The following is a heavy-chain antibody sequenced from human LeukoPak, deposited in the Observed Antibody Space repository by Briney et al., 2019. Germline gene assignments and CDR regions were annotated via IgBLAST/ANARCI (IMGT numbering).Heavy chain of an antibody. J-gene: IGHJ6*02. CDR1: GGTFSSYA. CDR2: MNPNSGNT. Sequence: ASVKVSCKASGGTFSSYAINWVRQATGQGLEWMGWMNPNSGNTGYAQKFQGRVTMTRNTSISTAYMELSSLRSEDTAVYYCARFAAAGGYYYGMDVWGQGTTVTVSS. V-gene: IGHV1-8*02. D-gene: IGHD6-13*01. CDR3: ARFAAAGGYYYGMDV.